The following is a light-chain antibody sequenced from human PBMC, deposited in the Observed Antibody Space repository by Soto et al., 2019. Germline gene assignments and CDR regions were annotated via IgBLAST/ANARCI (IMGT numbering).Light chain of an antibody. CDR1: SNDVGNGYDS. Sequence: QSALTQPASVSGSPGQSITISCTGTSNDVGNGYDSVSWYQHHPGKAPKLIIYEVVNRPSGVSNRFSGSKSGNTASLTISGLQADDEADYYCCLYIGATTDVFGTGTKLTVL. J-gene: IGLJ1*01. CDR3: CLYIGATTDV. V-gene: IGLV2-14*01. CDR2: EVV.